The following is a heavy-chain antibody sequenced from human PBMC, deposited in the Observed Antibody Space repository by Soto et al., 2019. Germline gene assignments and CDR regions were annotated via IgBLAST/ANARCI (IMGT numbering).Heavy chain of an antibody. J-gene: IGHJ6*02. D-gene: IGHD5-18*01. CDR1: GYSLSNYW. V-gene: IGHV5-51*01. CDR3: VADTDMTYHPYARDG. CDR2: IYPGDSDA. Sequence: GSSLRISCQGSGYSLSNYWIGWGRQMPGKGLEWMGIIYPGDSDARYSPSFQGQVTMSVDESSSTAYLQWDSLKASDTAIYYCVADTDMTYHPYARDGWCQGPTVTVAS.